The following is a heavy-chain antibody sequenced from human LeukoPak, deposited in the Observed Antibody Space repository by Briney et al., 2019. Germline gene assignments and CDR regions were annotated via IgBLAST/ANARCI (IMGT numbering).Heavy chain of an antibody. CDR1: GFTFSSYA. Sequence: PGGSLRLSCAASGFTFSSYAMSWVRQAPGKGLEWVSAISGSGGSTYYADSVKGRFTISRDNSKNTLYLQMNGLRAEDTAVYYCARKIGFSSSWYYGRHYFDHWGQGTLVTVSS. V-gene: IGHV3-23*01. CDR2: ISGSGGST. D-gene: IGHD6-13*01. J-gene: IGHJ4*02. CDR3: ARKIGFSSSWYYGRHYFDH.